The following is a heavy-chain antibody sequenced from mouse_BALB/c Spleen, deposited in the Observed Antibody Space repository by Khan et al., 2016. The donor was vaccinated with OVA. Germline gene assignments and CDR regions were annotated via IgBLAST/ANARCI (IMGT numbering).Heavy chain of an antibody. CDR3: ARAFYNGAWFAY. D-gene: IGHD1-3*01. V-gene: IGHV2-9*02. Sequence: QVQLKESGPGLVAPSQTLSITCTVSGFSISNYGVHWVRQPPGKGLEWLGVIWAGGSTNPNSALMSSLSISKDNSNNQVFLKMNSLQTEDTAMYYCARAFYNGAWFAYWGQGTLVTVSA. J-gene: IGHJ3*01. CDR2: IWAGGST. CDR1: GFSISNYG.